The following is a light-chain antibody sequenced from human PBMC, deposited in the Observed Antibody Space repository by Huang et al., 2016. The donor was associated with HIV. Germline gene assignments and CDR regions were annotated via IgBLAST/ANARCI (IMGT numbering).Light chain of an antibody. CDR3: QQYDKWPGT. J-gene: IGKJ2*01. CDR1: QRVGVN. V-gene: IGKV3-15*01. Sequence: EVMMTQSPATLSVSLGDKASLSCRASQRVGVNLAWYQQKPGQAPTLLIYCASDRATGISARFSGSGSGTDFTLTISSLQSEDPAVYFCQQYDKWPGTFGQGTRLQI. CDR2: CAS.